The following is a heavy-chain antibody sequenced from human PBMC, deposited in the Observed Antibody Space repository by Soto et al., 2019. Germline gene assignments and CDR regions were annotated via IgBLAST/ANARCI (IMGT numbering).Heavy chain of an antibody. Sequence: QVQLVESGGGVVQPGRSLRLSCAASGFTFSSYGMHWVRQAPGKGLEWVAVIWYDGSNKYYADSVKGRFTISRDNSKNTLYLQMNSMGAEDTAVYYCARGEAWGCYSSGSEFDYWGQGTLVTVSS. V-gene: IGHV3-33*01. CDR2: IWYDGSNK. J-gene: IGHJ4*02. CDR1: GFTFSSYG. CDR3: ARGEAWGCYSSGSEFDY. D-gene: IGHD2-15*01.